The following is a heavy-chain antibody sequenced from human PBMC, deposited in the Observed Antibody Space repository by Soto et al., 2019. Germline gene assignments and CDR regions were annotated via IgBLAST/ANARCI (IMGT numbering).Heavy chain of an antibody. V-gene: IGHV3-23*01. D-gene: IGHD3-10*01. CDR1: GFTFSGYA. Sequence: EVQLLDSGGGLVQPGGSLRLSCAASGFTFSGYALTWVRQAPGKGLEWVSAISGGGDATFYADSVKGRFTISRDNSKNPLYLQMNALGAEDTALYYCARKVSGSTGRPDLWYFDLWGRGTLVTVSS. CDR2: ISGGGDAT. J-gene: IGHJ2*01. CDR3: ARKVSGSTGRPDLWYFDL.